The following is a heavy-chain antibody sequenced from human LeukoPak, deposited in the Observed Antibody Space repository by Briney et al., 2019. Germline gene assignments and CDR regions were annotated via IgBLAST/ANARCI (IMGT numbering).Heavy chain of an antibody. D-gene: IGHD6-13*01. Sequence: GGSLRLSCAASGFTFSSYGMHWVRQAPGKGLEWVAVIWYDGSNKYYADSVKGRFTISRDNSKNTLYLQMNSLRAEDTAVYYCARRRYSTSLGDFDYWGQGTLVTVSS. J-gene: IGHJ4*02. CDR3: ARRRYSTSLGDFDY. V-gene: IGHV3-33*01. CDR2: IWYDGSNK. CDR1: GFTFSSYG.